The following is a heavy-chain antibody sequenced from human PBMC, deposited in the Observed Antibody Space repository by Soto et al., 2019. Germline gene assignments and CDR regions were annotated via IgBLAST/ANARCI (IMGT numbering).Heavy chain of an antibody. Sequence: ASVKVSCKASGYTFTSYGISWVRQAPGQGLEWMGWISAYNGNTNYAQKLQGRVTMTRDTSTSTAYMELSSLRSEDTAVYYCARGRIYTTEPQYYFDFWGQGTLVTVSS. D-gene: IGHD1-26*01. CDR3: ARGRIYTTEPQYYFDF. J-gene: IGHJ4*02. V-gene: IGHV1-18*01. CDR2: ISAYNGNT. CDR1: GYTFTSYG.